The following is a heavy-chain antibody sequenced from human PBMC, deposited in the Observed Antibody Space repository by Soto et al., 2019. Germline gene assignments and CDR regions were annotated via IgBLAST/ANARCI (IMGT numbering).Heavy chain of an antibody. CDR1: GYTFTGYY. J-gene: IGHJ4*02. V-gene: IGHV1-2*04. Sequence: ASVKVSCKASGYTFTGYYMHWVRQAPGQGLEWMGWINPNSGGTNYAQKFQGWVTMTRDTSISTAYMELSRLRSDDTAVYYCARERAEVTEYYYDSSGYHDLDYWGQGTLVTV. CDR3: ARERAEVTEYYYDSSGYHDLDY. D-gene: IGHD3-22*01. CDR2: INPNSGGT.